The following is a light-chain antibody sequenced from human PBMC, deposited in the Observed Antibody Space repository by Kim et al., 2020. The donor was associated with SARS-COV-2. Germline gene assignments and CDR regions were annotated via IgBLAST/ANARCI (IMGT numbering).Light chain of an antibody. V-gene: IGLV3-19*01. CDR2: GKN. CDR1: SLRSYY. J-gene: IGLJ2*01. Sequence: ALGQTVRSTCQGDSLRSYYASWYQQKPGQAPVLVIYGKNNRPPGIPDRFSGSSSGNTASLTITGAQAEDEADYYCNSRDSSGNHVVFGGGTQLTVL. CDR3: NSRDSSGNHVV.